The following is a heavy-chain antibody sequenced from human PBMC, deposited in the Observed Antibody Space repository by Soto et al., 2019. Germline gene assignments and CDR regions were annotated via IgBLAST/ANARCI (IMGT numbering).Heavy chain of an antibody. CDR2: IDPNDSQT. D-gene: IGHD5-18*01. J-gene: IGHJ4*02. Sequence: GESLKISCHASGYSFSSSWIGWVRQMPGKGLEWMGIIDPNDSQTIYSPSFQGQVTMSLDTSENQFSLELSSVTAADTAVYYCAREEPGYSYTLVYWGRGTLVTVSS. V-gene: IGHV5-51*01. CDR1: GYSFSSSW. CDR3: AREEPGYSYTLVY.